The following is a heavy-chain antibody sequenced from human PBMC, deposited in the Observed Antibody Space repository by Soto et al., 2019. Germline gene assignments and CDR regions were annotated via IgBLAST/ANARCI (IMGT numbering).Heavy chain of an antibody. CDR1: GYSISSGYY. J-gene: IGHJ3*02. Sequence: SETLSLTCAVSGYSISSGYYWGWIRQPPGKGLEWIGSIYHSGSTYYNPSLKSRVTISVDTSKNQFSLKLSSVTAADTAVYYCARGDRSPYYYDSRGHQSAFDIWGQGTMVTVSS. V-gene: IGHV4-38-2*01. CDR3: ARGDRSPYYYDSRGHQSAFDI. D-gene: IGHD3-22*01. CDR2: IYHSGST.